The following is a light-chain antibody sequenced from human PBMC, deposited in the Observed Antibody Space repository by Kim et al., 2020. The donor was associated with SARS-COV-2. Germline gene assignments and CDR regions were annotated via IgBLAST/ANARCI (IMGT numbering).Light chain of an antibody. V-gene: IGKV1-5*03. CDR1: QNIDDW. Sequence: DIHLTQSPSTLSASIGDRVTITCRASQNIDDWLAWYQQKPGKAPKVLIYKASTLQSGVPSRFSGSRSGTEFTLTISSLQPDDFATFYCQYYDGSYTFGQGTKLEI. CDR3: QYYDGSYT. J-gene: IGKJ2*01. CDR2: KAS.